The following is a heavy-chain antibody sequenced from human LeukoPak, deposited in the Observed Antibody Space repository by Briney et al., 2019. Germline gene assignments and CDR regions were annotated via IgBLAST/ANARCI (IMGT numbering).Heavy chain of an antibody. D-gene: IGHD2/OR15-2a*01. Sequence: GGSLRLSCAASGFTFSSYGMHWVRQAPGKGLEWVAVISYDGSNKYYADSVKGRFTISRDNAKNSLYLQMNSLRAEDTAVYYCARFSPGRYFDCWGQGTLVTVSS. J-gene: IGHJ4*02. CDR3: ARFSPGRYFDC. V-gene: IGHV3-30*03. CDR2: ISYDGSNK. CDR1: GFTFSSYG.